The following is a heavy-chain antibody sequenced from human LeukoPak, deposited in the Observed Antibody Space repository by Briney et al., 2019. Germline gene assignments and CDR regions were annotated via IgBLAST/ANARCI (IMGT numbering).Heavy chain of an antibody. D-gene: IGHD3-9*01. J-gene: IGHJ4*02. Sequence: GGSLRLSCAASGFTLSSYAMSWVRQAPGKGLEWVSAISGSGGSTYYADSVKGRFTISRDNSKNTLYLQMNSLRAEDTAVYYCARILPYYDILGVDYWGQGTLVTVSS. V-gene: IGHV3-23*01. CDR2: ISGSGGST. CDR1: GFTLSSYA. CDR3: ARILPYYDILGVDY.